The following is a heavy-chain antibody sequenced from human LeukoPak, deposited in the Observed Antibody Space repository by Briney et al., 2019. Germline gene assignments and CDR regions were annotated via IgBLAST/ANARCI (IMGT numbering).Heavy chain of an antibody. CDR2: IYYSGST. V-gene: IGHV4-59*01. CDR3: ARHDSTGNYFHY. Sequence: PSETLSLTCAVYGGSFSGYYWSWIRQPPGKGLEWIGYIYYSGSTHYNPSLKSRVTISLDTSKNQFSLQLNSVTAADTAVYYCARHDSTGNYFHYWGQGTLVTVSS. D-gene: IGHD3-22*01. J-gene: IGHJ4*02. CDR1: GGSFSGYY.